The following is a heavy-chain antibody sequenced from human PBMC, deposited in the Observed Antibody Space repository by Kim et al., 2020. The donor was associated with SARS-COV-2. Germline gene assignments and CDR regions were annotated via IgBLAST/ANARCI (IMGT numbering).Heavy chain of an antibody. V-gene: IGHV3-30*01. D-gene: IGHD3-22*01. J-gene: IGHJ4*02. Sequence: YYADAVKGRFTISRDNSKTTLYLHMNTLRTEDTAVYFSPRESYDRGGYLDFWGQGSLVTVSS. CDR3: PRESYDRGGYLDF.